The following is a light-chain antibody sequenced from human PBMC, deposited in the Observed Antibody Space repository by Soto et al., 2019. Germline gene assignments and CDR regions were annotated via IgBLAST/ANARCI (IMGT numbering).Light chain of an antibody. CDR2: DAA. CDR3: HQDGDSPPWT. Sequence: MVLTQSPGTLSLSPGERATLSCTASQSVRDNYLAWYQQKPGQAPRLLIYDAASRATGIPDRFSGSGSGTDFTLSISRLEPEDFAAYYCHQDGDSPPWTFGQGTKVEIK. V-gene: IGKV3-20*01. CDR1: QSVRDNY. J-gene: IGKJ1*01.